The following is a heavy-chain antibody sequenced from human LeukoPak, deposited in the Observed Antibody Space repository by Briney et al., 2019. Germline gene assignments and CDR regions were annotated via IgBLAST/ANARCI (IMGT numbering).Heavy chain of an antibody. Sequence: SETLSLTCTVSGGSISSSNSYWGWIRQPPGKGLEWIGRIHYSGSTYYNPSLKGRVTISVDTSKNQFFLKLSSVTAADTAVYYCARLYYYDSSGYVDYWGQGTLVAVSS. CDR3: ARLYYYDSSGYVDY. V-gene: IGHV4-39*01. J-gene: IGHJ4*02. CDR2: IHYSGST. CDR1: GGSISSSNSY. D-gene: IGHD3-22*01.